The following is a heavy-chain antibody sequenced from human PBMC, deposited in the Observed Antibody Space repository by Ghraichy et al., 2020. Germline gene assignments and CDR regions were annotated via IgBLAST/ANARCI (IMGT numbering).Heavy chain of an antibody. CDR3: ARDEVGEAVAGLIDY. CDR2: INPNSGGT. J-gene: IGHJ4*02. V-gene: IGHV1-2*02. D-gene: IGHD6-19*01. CDR1: GYTFTGYY. Sequence: ASVKVSFKASGYTFTGYYMHWVRQAPGQGLEWMGWINPNSGGTNYAQTFQGRVTMTRDTSISTAYMELSRLRSDDTAVYYCARDEVGEAVAGLIDYWGQGTLVTVSS.